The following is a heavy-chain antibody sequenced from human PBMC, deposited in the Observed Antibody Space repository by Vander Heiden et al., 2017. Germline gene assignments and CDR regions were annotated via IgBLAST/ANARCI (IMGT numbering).Heavy chain of an antibody. Sequence: VQLLESGGGLVQPGGSRRLSCAASGFTFSSYAMGGGGQGPGKGLEWVSAISGSGGSTYYADSVKGRFTISRDNSKNTLYLQINSLRAEDTAVYNCAKDLYYGEYWGQGTLVTVSS. J-gene: IGHJ4*02. CDR3: AKDLYYGEY. CDR2: ISGSGGST. CDR1: GFTFSSYA. V-gene: IGHV3-23*01. D-gene: IGHD3-3*01.